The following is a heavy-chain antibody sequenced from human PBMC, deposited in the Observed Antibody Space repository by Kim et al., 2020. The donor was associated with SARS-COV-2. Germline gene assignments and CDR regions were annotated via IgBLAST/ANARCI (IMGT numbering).Heavy chain of an antibody. CDR2: ISYDGSNK. Sequence: GGSLRLSCAASGFTFSSYAMHWVRQAPGKGLEWVAVISYDGSNKYYADSVKGRFTISRDNSKNTLYLQMNSLRAEDTAVYYCASPVYSSSSRALVYYYYGMDVWGQGTTVTVSS. V-gene: IGHV3-30-3*01. J-gene: IGHJ6*02. D-gene: IGHD6-6*01. CDR1: GFTFSSYA. CDR3: ASPVYSSSSRALVYYYYGMDV.